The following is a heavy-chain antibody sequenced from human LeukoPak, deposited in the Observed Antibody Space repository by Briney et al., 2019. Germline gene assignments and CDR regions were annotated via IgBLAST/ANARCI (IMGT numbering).Heavy chain of an antibody. CDR2: IYHSGST. J-gene: IGHJ4*02. CDR3: ARAGLVDTAMAFDY. CDR1: GGSVSSGSYS. V-gene: IGHV4-30-2*01. Sequence: SETLSLTCTVSGGSVSSGSYSWSWIRQPPGKGLEWIGYIYHSGSTYYNPSLKSRVTISVDRSKNQFSLKLSSVTAADTAVYYCARAGLVDTAMAFDYWGQGTLVTVSS. D-gene: IGHD5-18*01.